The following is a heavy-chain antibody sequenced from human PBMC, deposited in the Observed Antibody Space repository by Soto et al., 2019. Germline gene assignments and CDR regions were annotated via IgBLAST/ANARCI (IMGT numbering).Heavy chain of an antibody. CDR2: IRSKANSYAT. V-gene: IGHV3-73*02. J-gene: IGHJ3*02. Sequence: EVQLVESGGGLVQPGGSLKLSCAASGFTFSGSAMHWVRQASGKGLEWVGRIRSKANSYATAYAASVKGRFTISRDDSKNTAYLQMHSLKTEDTAVYYCTRQGLDRSSDAFDIWGQGTMVTVSS. CDR3: TRQGLDRSSDAFDI. D-gene: IGHD6-19*01. CDR1: GFTFSGSA.